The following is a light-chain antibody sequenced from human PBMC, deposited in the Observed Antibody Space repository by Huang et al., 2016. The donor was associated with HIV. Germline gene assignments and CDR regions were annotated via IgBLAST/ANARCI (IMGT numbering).Light chain of an antibody. Sequence: EIVMTQSPATLSVSLGERATLSSRASQGVSNNLGWYQKKPGQAPRFLIHGGSTRATGIPARFSGSGSGTEFTLTISSLQSEDFTVYYCQQYHNWPRACGQGTKVEIK. CDR1: QGVSNN. V-gene: IGKV3-15*01. J-gene: IGKJ1*01. CDR2: GGS. CDR3: QQYHNWPRA.